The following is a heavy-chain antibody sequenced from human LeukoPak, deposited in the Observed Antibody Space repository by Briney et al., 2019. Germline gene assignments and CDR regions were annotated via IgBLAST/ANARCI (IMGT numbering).Heavy chain of an antibody. CDR2: LNSDGSST. V-gene: IGHV3-74*01. D-gene: IGHD3-22*01. CDR3: ARAYNDGSGFYPPYFDY. CDR1: GFTFSSYA. Sequence: GGSLRLSCVASGFTFSSYAMTWVRQAPGKGLEWVSRLNSDGSSTSYADSVKGRFTISRDNAKNTLYLQMNSLRAEDTAVYYCARAYNDGSGFYPPYFDYWGQGTLVTVSS. J-gene: IGHJ4*02.